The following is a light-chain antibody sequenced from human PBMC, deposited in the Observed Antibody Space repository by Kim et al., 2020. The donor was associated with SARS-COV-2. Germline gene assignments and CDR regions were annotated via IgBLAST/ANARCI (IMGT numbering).Light chain of an antibody. Sequence: EIVLTQSPGTLSLSPGERATLSCRASQSVSSNYLAWYQQKPGQDPRLLIYGASSGATGIPDRFSGSGSGTDFTLTISRLEPEDFAVYYCQQYGSSPYTFGQGTKLEIK. CDR3: QQYGSSPYT. CDR2: GAS. V-gene: IGKV3-20*01. J-gene: IGKJ2*01. CDR1: QSVSSNY.